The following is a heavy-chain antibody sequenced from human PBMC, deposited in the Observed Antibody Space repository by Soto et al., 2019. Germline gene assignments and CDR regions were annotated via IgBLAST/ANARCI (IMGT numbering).Heavy chain of an antibody. CDR3: ARGCDCGGDCYLDY. V-gene: IGHV3-66*01. CDR1: GFTVRKNY. J-gene: IGHJ4*02. CDR2: IYSDGAT. Sequence: DVDLVGSGGGLVQPGESVRLSCEAFGFTVRKNYMAWVRQAPGKGLEWVSSIYSDGATYYADSVKGRFTISRDNSKNTVSLEMSRLRGEDTAVYFCARGCDCGGDCYLDYWGLGTPVTDSS. D-gene: IGHD2-21*01.